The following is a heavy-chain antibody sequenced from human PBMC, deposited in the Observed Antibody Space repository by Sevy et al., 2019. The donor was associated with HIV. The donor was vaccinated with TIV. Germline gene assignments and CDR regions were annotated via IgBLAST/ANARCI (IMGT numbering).Heavy chain of an antibody. V-gene: IGHV1-2*02. CDR2: IDPNNGNS. Sequence: ASVKVSCKASGYTFTDYYMHWVRQAPGQGLEWMGWIDPNNGNSNSAQKFQGPLTLTSDMSISTAYMELSRLRSDDTAIYFCTRDDIYTHPWEFDWWSHGALVTVSS. D-gene: IGHD1-26*01. J-gene: IGHJ4*01. CDR1: GYTFTDYY. CDR3: TRDDIYTHPWEFDW.